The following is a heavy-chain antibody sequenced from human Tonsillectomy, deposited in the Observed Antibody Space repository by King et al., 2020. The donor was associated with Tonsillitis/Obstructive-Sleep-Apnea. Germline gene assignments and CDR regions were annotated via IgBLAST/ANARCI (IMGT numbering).Heavy chain of an antibody. CDR3: ARGFVVVPAAGYFDP. D-gene: IGHD2-2*01. Sequence: VQLQQWGAGLLKPSETLSLTCAVYGGSFSGYYWSWIRQPPGKGLEWIGEINHSGSTNYNPSLKSRVTISVDTSKNQFSLKLSSVTAADTAVYYCARGFVVVPAAGYFDPWGRGTLVTVSP. CDR1: GGSFSGYY. J-gene: IGHJ2*01. V-gene: IGHV4-34*01. CDR2: INHSGST.